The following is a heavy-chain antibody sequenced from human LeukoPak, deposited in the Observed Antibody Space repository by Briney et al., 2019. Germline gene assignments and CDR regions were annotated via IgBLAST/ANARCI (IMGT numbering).Heavy chain of an antibody. D-gene: IGHD6-19*01. CDR2: IYTSGST. CDR3: ARDPRIGGAGPMFDY. J-gene: IGHJ4*02. CDR1: GGSISSYY. Sequence: PSETLSLTCAVSGGSISSYYWSWIRQPAGKGLEWIGRIYTSGSTNYNPSLKSRVTMSVDTSKNQFSLKLSSVTAADTAVYYCARDPRIGGAGPMFDYWGQGTLVTVSS. V-gene: IGHV4-4*07.